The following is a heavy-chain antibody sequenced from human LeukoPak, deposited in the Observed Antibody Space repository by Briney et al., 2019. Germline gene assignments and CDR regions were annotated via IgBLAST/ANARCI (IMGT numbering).Heavy chain of an antibody. V-gene: IGHV4-59*01. CDR3: ARDTPPGVSY. J-gene: IGHJ4*02. D-gene: IGHD2-21*01. Sequence: SETLSLTCTVSGGSISSYYWSWIRQPPGKGLEWIGYIYYSGSTKYKPSLKSRVTISVDTSKNQFSLKLSSVTAADTAVYYCARDTPPGVSYWGQGTLVTVSS. CDR2: IYYSGST. CDR1: GGSISSYY.